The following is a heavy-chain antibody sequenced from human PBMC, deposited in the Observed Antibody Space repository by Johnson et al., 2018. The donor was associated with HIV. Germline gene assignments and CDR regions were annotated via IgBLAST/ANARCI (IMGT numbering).Heavy chain of an antibody. CDR2: ISGSGGST. V-gene: IGHV3-9*01. CDR1: GFTFDDYA. CDR3: AKVYGFDYGDYYDAFDI. D-gene: IGHD4-17*01. J-gene: IGHJ3*02. Sequence: VQLVESGGGVVQPGRSLRLSCAASGFTFDDYAMHWVRQAPGKGLEWVSGISGSGGSTYYADSVKGRFTISRDNSKNTLYLQMNSLRAEDTAVYYCAKVYGFDYGDYYDAFDIWGQGTMVTVSS.